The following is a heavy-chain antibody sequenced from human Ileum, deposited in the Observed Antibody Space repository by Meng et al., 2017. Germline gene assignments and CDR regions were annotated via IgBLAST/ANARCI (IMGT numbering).Heavy chain of an antibody. Sequence: GESLKISCAASGFTFDDYTMNLVRQAPGKGLEWVSLISRDGRTTSYAASVRGRFTVSRANWGKSLYLQMNSLRVEDTALYFCAEGGLQLWQDPLDYRGQGTRVTGSS. CDR2: ISRDGRTT. D-gene: IGHD5-18*01. CDR3: AEGGLQLWQDPLDY. CDR1: GFTFDDYT. V-gene: IGHV3-43*01. J-gene: IGHJ4*02.